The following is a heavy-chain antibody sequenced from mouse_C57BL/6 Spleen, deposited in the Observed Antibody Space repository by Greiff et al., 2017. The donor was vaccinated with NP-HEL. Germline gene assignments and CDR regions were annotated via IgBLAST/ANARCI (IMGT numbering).Heavy chain of an antibody. CDR1: GFNIKDYY. D-gene: IGHD2-3*01. CDR3: ARRDGYYWFAY. J-gene: IGHJ3*01. CDR2: IDPEDGET. Sequence: VQLQQSGAELVKPGASVKLSCTASGFNIKDYYMHWVKQRTEQGLEWIGRIDPEDGETKYAPKFQGKATLTADTSSNTAYLQLSSLTSEDTAVYYCARRDGYYWFAYWGQGTLVTVSA. V-gene: IGHV14-2*01.